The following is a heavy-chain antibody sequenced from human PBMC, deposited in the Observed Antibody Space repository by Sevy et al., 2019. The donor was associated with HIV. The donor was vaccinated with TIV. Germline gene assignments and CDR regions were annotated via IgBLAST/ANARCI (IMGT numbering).Heavy chain of an antibody. J-gene: IGHJ4*02. CDR3: ARGRYSYGYWRDFDY. V-gene: IGHV4-59*01. D-gene: IGHD5-18*01. Sequence: SETLSLTCTVSGDSISTYYWNWIRQTPRKRLEWIGYIYYSGGTNYNPSLKSRITISVDTSKNQFSLKLSAVTAADTAVYYCARGRYSYGYWRDFDYWGQGTLVTVSS. CDR2: IYYSGGT. CDR1: GDSISTYY.